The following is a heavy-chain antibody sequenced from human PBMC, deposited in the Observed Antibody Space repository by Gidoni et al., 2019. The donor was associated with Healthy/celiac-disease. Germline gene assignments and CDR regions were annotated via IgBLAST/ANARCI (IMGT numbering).Heavy chain of an antibody. Sequence: QVQLVQSGAEVKKPGSSVKVSCKAAGGTFSSYAISWVRQAPGQGLEWMGGIIPIFGTANYAQHFQGRVTITADESTSTAYMELSSLRSEDTAVYDCARGGSIVVVTATGVYWFDPWGQGTLVTVSS. CDR2: IIPIFGTA. CDR3: ARGGSIVVVTATGVYWFDP. J-gene: IGHJ5*02. D-gene: IGHD2-21*02. V-gene: IGHV1-69*01. CDR1: GGTFSSYA.